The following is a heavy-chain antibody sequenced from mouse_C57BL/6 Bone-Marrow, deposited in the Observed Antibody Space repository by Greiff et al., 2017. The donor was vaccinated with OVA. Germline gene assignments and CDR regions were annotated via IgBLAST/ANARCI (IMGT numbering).Heavy chain of an antibody. CDR1: GFSLSTFGMG. CDR3: ARRGLQLFPYWYFDV. J-gene: IGHJ1*03. D-gene: IGHD4-1*02. V-gene: IGHV8-8*01. CDR2: IWWDDDK. Sequence: QVTLKESGPGILQPSQTLSLSCSFSGFSLSTFGMGVGWIRQPSGQGLEWLAHIWWDDDKYYNPALKSRLTISKDTSKNQVFLKIANVDTADTATYYCARRGLQLFPYWYFDVWGTGTTVTVSS.